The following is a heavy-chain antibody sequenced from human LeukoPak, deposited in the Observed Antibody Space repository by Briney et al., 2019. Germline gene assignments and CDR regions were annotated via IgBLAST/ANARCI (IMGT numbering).Heavy chain of an antibody. Sequence: PGGSLRLSCAASGFTFSSCAMNWVRQAPGKGLEWVSGISGSGGSTYYADSVKGRFTISRDNSKNTLYLQMNSLRAEDTAVYYCAKVGLLSFANDAFDIWGQGTMVTVSS. CDR1: GFTFSSCA. CDR3: AKVGLLSFANDAFDI. V-gene: IGHV3-23*01. CDR2: ISGSGGST. J-gene: IGHJ3*02. D-gene: IGHD3-22*01.